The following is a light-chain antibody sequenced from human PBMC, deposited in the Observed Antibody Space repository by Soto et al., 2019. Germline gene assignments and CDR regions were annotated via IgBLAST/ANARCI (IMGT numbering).Light chain of an antibody. V-gene: IGKV3-15*01. CDR2: GAS. J-gene: IGKJ1*01. CDR3: QHYNNWPRT. CDR1: QSVSSN. Sequence: EIVMTQSPATLSLSPGERATLSCRASQSVSSNLAWYQQKPGQAPRLLIYGASTRATGIPARFSGSGSATEFTLTISSLQSEDFAVYYCQHYNNWPRTFGQGTKVEIK.